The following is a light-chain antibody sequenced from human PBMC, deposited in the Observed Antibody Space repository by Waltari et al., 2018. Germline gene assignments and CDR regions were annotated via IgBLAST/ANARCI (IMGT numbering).Light chain of an antibody. CDR3: NSFTSSTTWV. J-gene: IGLJ3*02. CDR1: NSDVGGHDH. Sequence: QSALTQPASVSGSPGQSVTISCIGTNSDVGGHDHVPWYQHHPGKAPKLLLHNVNKRPSGISKRFSGSKSGNTASLAISGLQAEDEANYYCNSFTSSTTWVFGGGTTLTVL. V-gene: IGLV2-14*03. CDR2: NVN.